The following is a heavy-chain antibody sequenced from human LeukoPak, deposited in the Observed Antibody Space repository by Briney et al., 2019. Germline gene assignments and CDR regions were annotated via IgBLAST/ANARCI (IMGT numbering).Heavy chain of an antibody. J-gene: IGHJ5*02. D-gene: IGHD5-18*01. Sequence: GASVKVSCKASGYTFTGYYIHWVRQAPGQGLEWMGWINPNSGGTNYAQKFQGRVTMTRGTSISTAYMELTRLRSDDTAVYYCARDTAMVTYWFDPWSQGTLVTVSS. CDR2: INPNSGGT. V-gene: IGHV1-2*02. CDR1: GYTFTGYY. CDR3: ARDTAMVTYWFDP.